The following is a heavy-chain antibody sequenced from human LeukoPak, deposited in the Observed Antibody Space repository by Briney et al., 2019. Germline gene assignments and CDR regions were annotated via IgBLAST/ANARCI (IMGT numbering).Heavy chain of an antibody. CDR2: INQDESEK. Sequence: PGGSLILSCAASGFTFSTYWMSWVRQAPGKGLEWVANINQDESEKYYVDSVKGRFTISRDNAKNSLYLQMNSLRAEDTAVYYCARVLVSSYYGMDIWGQGATVTVSS. D-gene: IGHD3-9*01. CDR1: GFTFSTYW. J-gene: IGHJ6*02. CDR3: ARVLVSSYYGMDI. V-gene: IGHV3-7*05.